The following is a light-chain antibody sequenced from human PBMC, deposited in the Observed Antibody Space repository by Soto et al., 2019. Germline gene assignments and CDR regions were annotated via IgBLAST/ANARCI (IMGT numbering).Light chain of an antibody. CDR3: QQFSSYPLT. CDR1: QTVRINY. CDR2: DAS. Sequence: EIVLTQTPGTLSLSPGERATLSFRASQTVRINYLAWYQQKPGQAPRLLIYDASSRATGIPDRFSGGGSGTDFTLTISRLEPEDFAVYYCQQFSSYPLTFGGGTKVDIK. V-gene: IGKV3-20*01. J-gene: IGKJ4*01.